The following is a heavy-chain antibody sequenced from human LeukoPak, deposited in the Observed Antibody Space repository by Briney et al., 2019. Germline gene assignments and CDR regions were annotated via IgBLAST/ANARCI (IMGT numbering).Heavy chain of an antibody. CDR3: ARDSIITMVRGIGAFDI. Sequence: KASETLSLTRAVYGGSFSGYYWSWIRQPPGKGLEWIGEINHSGSTNYNPSLKSRVTISVDTSKNQFSLKLSSVTAADTAVYYCARDSIITMVRGIGAFDIWGQGTMVTVSS. D-gene: IGHD3-10*01. V-gene: IGHV4-34*01. CDR2: INHSGST. CDR1: GGSFSGYY. J-gene: IGHJ3*02.